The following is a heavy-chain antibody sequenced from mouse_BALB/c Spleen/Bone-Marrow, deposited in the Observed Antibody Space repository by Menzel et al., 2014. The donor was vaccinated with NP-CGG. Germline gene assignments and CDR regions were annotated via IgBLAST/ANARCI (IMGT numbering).Heavy chain of an antibody. CDR3: AKNGDGYYAWFAY. J-gene: IGHJ3*01. D-gene: IGHD2-3*01. Sequence: QVQLQQPGPGLVQPSQSLSITCTVSGFSLTSYGVHWVRQSPGKGLEWLGVIWRGGSTDYNAAFMSRLSITKDNSKSQVFFKMNSLQADDTAIYYCAKNGDGYYAWFAYWGQGTLVTVSA. CDR2: IWRGGST. V-gene: IGHV2-5*01. CDR1: GFSLTSYG.